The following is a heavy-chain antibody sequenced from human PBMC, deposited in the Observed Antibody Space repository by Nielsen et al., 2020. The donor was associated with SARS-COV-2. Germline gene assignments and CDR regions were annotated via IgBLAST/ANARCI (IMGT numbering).Heavy chain of an antibody. D-gene: IGHD3-3*01. V-gene: IGHV3-21*05. Sequence: WIRQPPGKGLEWVSYISSSSSYIYYADSVKGRFTISRDNAKNSLYLQMNSLRAEDTAVYYCARGQGYDFWSGYYNGRSFDYWGQGTLVTVSS. CDR2: ISSSSSYI. CDR3: ARGQGYDFWSGYYNGRSFDY. J-gene: IGHJ4*02.